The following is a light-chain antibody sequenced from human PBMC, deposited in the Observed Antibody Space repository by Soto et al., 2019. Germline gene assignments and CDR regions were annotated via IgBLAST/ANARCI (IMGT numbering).Light chain of an antibody. Sequence: QSALTQPASVSGSPGQSITISCTGSSSDIGSYNLVSWYQHHPGKAPKLMIYEGTNRPSGVSNRFSGSKSGNSASLTISGLQADDEADYYCCSYARGSTLIFGGGTKVTVL. V-gene: IGLV2-23*01. CDR3: CSYARGSTLI. J-gene: IGLJ2*01. CDR1: SSDIGSYNL. CDR2: EGT.